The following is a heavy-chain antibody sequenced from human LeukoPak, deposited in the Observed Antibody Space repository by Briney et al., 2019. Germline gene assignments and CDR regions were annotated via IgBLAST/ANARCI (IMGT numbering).Heavy chain of an antibody. V-gene: IGHV3-30*01. CDR2: ISYDGSNK. J-gene: IGHJ4*02. CDR1: GFTFSSYA. Sequence: GGSLRLPCAASGFTFSSYAMHWVRQAPGKGLEWVAVISYDGSNKYYADSVKGRFTISRDNSKNTLYLQMNSLRAEDTAVYYCARDSGYSGSYYIFGGFDYWGQGTLDTVSS. CDR3: ARDSGYSGSYYIFGGFDY. D-gene: IGHD1-26*01.